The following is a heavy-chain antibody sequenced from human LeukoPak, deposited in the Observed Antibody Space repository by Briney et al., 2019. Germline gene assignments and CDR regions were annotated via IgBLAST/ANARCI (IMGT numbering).Heavy chain of an antibody. CDR2: TRNKANSYTT. Sequence: GGSLRLSCAASGFTFSDHYMDWVRQAPGKGLEWVGRTRNKANSYTTEYAASVKGRFTISRDDSKNSLYLQMNSLKTEDTAVXXXXXXXSTYYGSGTMDVWAKGPRSPSP. D-gene: IGHD3-10*01. V-gene: IGHV3-72*01. J-gene: IGHJ6*02. CDR3: XXXXSTYYGSGTMDV. CDR1: GFTFSDHY.